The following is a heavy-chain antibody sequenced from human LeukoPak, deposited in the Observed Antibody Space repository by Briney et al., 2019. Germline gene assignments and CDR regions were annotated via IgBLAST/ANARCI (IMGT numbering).Heavy chain of an antibody. D-gene: IGHD3-9*01. J-gene: IGHJ2*01. CDR1: GFTFGSYA. Sequence: GGSLRLSCAASGFTFGSYAMGWVRQAPGKGLEWVSDISGSGGSTKYADSVKGRFTISRDNSKNTLYLQINSLGAEDTAVYYCAKVAQDFDWYGPHFDLWGRGTLVTVSS. CDR3: AKVAQDFDWYGPHFDL. CDR2: ISGSGGST. V-gene: IGHV3-23*01.